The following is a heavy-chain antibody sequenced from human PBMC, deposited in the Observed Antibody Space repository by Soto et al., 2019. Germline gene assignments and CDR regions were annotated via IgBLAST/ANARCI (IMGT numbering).Heavy chain of an antibody. D-gene: IGHD4-17*01. Sequence: PGESLKISCKGSGYSFTIYCIGWVLQMPWKGLEWMGIIYPGDSDTRYSPSFQGQVTISADKSISTAYLQWSSLKASDTAMYYCARLPSLAGTTTELLWFDPWGQGTLVTVSS. V-gene: IGHV5-51*01. CDR1: GYSFTIYC. J-gene: IGHJ5*02. CDR2: IYPGDSDT. CDR3: ARLPSLAGTTTELLWFDP.